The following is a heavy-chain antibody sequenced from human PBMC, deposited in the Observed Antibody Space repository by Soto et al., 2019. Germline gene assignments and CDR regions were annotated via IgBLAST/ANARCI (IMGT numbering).Heavy chain of an antibody. CDR1: GFTFSSYA. CDR3: AREYSSGWSRTYYFDY. J-gene: IGHJ4*02. CDR2: ISYDGSNK. Sequence: QVQLVESGGGVVQPGRSLRLCCAASGFTFSSYAMHWVRQAPGKGLEWVAVISYDGSNKYYADSVKGRFTISRDNSKNTLYLQMNSLSAEDTAVYYCAREYSSGWSRTYYFDYWGQGTLVTVSS. D-gene: IGHD6-19*01. V-gene: IGHV3-30-3*01.